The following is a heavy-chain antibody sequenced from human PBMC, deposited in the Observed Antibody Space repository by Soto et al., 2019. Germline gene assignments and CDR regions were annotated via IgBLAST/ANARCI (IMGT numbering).Heavy chain of an antibody. J-gene: IGHJ4*02. CDR2: IIPRSGTT. D-gene: IGHD3-22*01. CDR1: GGTFSNHA. Sequence: SVKVSCKTSGGTFSNHAISWVRQAPGQGPEWMGGIIPRSGTTNYVQKFQGRVTITADESMTTAYMELSNLRYEDTAVYYCARGPDRSGFYLFDYWGQGTLVTV. CDR3: ARGPDRSGFYLFDY. V-gene: IGHV1-69*13.